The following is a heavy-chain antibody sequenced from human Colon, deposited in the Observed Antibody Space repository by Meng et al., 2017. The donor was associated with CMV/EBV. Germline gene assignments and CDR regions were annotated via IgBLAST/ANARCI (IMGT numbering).Heavy chain of an antibody. J-gene: IGHJ4*02. Sequence: QLQLEESGPGLVKPSETLSLTRSGSGGSFTTNSSCWAWIRQPPGKGLEYIGSIYNSGSTYYNASLKSRVTMSVDTSKNQFSLKLSSVTAADTAKYYCARGVLNFFDYWCQGTLVTVSS. CDR1: GGSFTTNSSC. V-gene: IGHV4-39*07. D-gene: IGHD3-10*01. CDR3: ARGVLNFFDY. CDR2: IYNSGST.